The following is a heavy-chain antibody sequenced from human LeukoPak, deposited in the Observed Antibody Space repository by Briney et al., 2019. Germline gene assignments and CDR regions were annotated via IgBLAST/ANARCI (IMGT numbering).Heavy chain of an antibody. J-gene: IGHJ4*02. CDR1: GYTFTGYY. CDR3: ARERRYCSSTSCYKTLDY. CDR2: INPNSGGT. D-gene: IGHD2-2*02. V-gene: IGHV1-2*02. Sequence: ASVKVSCKASGYTFTGYYMHWVRQAPGQGLEWMGWINPNSGGTNYAQKFQGRVTMTRDTSISTAYMELSGLRSDDTAVYYCARERRYCSSTSCYKTLDYWGQGTLVTVSS.